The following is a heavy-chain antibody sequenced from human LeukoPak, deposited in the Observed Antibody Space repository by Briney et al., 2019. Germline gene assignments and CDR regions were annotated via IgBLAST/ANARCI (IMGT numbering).Heavy chain of an antibody. Sequence: SGGSLRLSCAASGFTFSNAWMSWVRQAPGKGLEWVGRIRSKTDGGTTDYAAPVKGRFTIPRDDSKNTLYLQMNSLKTEDTAVYYCVVGLTGYYTGPYYFDYWGQGTLVTVSS. D-gene: IGHD3-9*01. CDR3: VVGLTGYYTGPYYFDY. CDR1: GFTFSNAW. J-gene: IGHJ4*02. CDR2: IRSKTDGGTT. V-gene: IGHV3-15*01.